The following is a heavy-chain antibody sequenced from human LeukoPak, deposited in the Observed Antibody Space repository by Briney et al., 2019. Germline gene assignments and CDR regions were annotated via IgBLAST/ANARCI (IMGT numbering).Heavy chain of an antibody. CDR3: TTYKSYSDA. CDR1: GFTFSNVY. Sequence: GGSLRLSCAASGFTFSNVYMSWVGQAPGKGLEWVGRIKSKTEGGTSDYAAPVKGTFTISRDHSKNTMYLQMDTLRTEDTAVYYCTTYKSYSDAWGQGTLVIVSS. D-gene: IGHD1-1*01. CDR2: IKSKTEGGTS. J-gene: IGHJ5*02. V-gene: IGHV3-15*01.